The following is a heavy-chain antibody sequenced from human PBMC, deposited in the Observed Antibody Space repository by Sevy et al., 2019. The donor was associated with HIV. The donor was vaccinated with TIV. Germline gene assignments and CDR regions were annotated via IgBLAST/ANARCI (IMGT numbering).Heavy chain of an antibody. J-gene: IGHJ6*02. D-gene: IGHD3-3*01. Sequence: SETLSLTCAVYGGSFDTYYWTWIRQPPGKGLEWIGEINHAGSTNYNPSLRSRVTISVDTSRNQFSLQVNSVTAADTAAYYSARRSLGVRFLEWSKGMDVWGQGTTVTVSS. CDR2: INHAGST. CDR1: GGSFDTYY. CDR3: ARRSLGVRFLEWSKGMDV. V-gene: IGHV4-34*01.